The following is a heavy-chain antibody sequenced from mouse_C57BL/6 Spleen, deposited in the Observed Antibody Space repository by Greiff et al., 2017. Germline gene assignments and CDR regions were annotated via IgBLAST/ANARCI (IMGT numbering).Heavy chain of an antibody. CDR1: GYTFTDYY. D-gene: IGHD3-2*02. CDR3: ARSGSSGYRAMDY. V-gene: IGHV1-76*01. CDR2: IYPGSGNT. Sequence: QVHVKQSGAELVRPGASVKLSCKASGYTFTDYYINWVKQRPGQGLEWIARIYPGSGNTYYNEKFKGKATLTAEKSSSTAYMQLSSLTSEDSAVYFCARSGSSGYRAMDYWGQGTSVTVSS. J-gene: IGHJ4*01.